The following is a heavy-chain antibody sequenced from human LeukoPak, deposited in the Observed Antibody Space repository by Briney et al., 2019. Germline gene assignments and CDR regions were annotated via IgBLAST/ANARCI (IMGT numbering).Heavy chain of an antibody. CDR2: IWYDGSNK. Sequence: AGGSLRLSCAASGFTFSSYGMHWVRQAPGKGLEWVAVIWYDGSNKYYADSVKGRFTISRDNSKNTLYLQMNSLRAEDTAVYYCARDQAMVRGAIQDYYYYGMDVWGQGTTVTVSS. V-gene: IGHV3-33*01. J-gene: IGHJ6*02. CDR3: ARDQAMVRGAIQDYYYYGMDV. CDR1: GFTFSSYG. D-gene: IGHD3-10*01.